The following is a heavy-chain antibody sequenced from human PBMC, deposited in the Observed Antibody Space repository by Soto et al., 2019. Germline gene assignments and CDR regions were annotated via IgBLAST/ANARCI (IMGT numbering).Heavy chain of an antibody. CDR1: GFPFSRYG. CDR3: GIDLSSGAREY. Sequence: GRAMGLYWAASGFPFSRYGLLWGRQAPGNGVEWVALIWHDGTRENYAESVKGRFQTYRETSKPQVFPRLDSLRDEDTAVYNCGIDLSSGAREYWGQGTPVTVSA. D-gene: IGHD1-26*01. V-gene: IGHV3-33*08. J-gene: IGHJ4*02. CDR2: IWHDGTRE.